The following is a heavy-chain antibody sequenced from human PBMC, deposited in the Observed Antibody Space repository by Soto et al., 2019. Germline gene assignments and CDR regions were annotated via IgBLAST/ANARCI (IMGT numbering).Heavy chain of an antibody. CDR3: ARIRGWGWLGPNEY. Sequence: QVTLKESGPVLVKPTETLTLTCTVSGFSLSNARMSVSWIRQPPGKALEWLAHIFSNDAKSYSASLKSRLTIAKNTSKSQVVLTMTNMDPVDTATCYCARIRGWGWLGPNEYWGQGTLVTVSS. CDR1: GFSLSNARMS. J-gene: IGHJ4*02. D-gene: IGHD3-10*01. CDR2: IFSNDAK. V-gene: IGHV2-26*01.